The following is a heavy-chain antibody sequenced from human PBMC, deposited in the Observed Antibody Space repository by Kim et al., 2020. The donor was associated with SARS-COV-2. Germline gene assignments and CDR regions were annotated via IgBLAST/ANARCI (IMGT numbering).Heavy chain of an antibody. D-gene: IGHD1-26*01. V-gene: IGHV3-23*01. Sequence: GGSLRLSCAASGFTFSSYAMSWVRQAPGKGLEWVSAISGSGGSTYYADSVKGRFTISRDNSKHTMYLQMNSLRAEDTAVYYCANAVKEDRPEAGDYYYYYGMDVWGQGTTVTVSS. CDR3: ANAVKEDRPEAGDYYYYYGMDV. CDR2: ISGSGGST. J-gene: IGHJ6*02. CDR1: GFTFSSYA.